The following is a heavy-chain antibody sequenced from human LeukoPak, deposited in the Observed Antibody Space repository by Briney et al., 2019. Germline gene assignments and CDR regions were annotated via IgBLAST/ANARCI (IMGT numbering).Heavy chain of an antibody. J-gene: IGHJ4*02. CDR3: ARDLSRAYALGTYYNPEGLGY. V-gene: IGHV4-4*07. CDR1: GVSISRYY. CDR2: IYTSGSN. Sequence: SETLSLTCTVSGVSISRYYWTWIRQPAGKGLEWIGRIYTSGSNNQNPSLKSRVTMSVDTSKNQFSLKLSSVTAADTAVYYCARDLSRAYALGTYYNPEGLGYWGQGTPVTVSS. D-gene: IGHD3-10*01.